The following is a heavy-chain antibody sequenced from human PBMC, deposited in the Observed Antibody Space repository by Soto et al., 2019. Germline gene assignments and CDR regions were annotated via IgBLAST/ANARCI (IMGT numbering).Heavy chain of an antibody. CDR1: GGSISSGGYS. CDR2: IYYSGST. CDR3: ARRRSDYYDSSGYYLDY. Sequence: SETLSLTCAVSGGSISSGGYSWSWIRQPPGKGLEWIGSIYYSGSTYYNPSLKSRVTISVDTSKNQFSLKLSSVTAADTAVYYCARRRSDYYDSSGYYLDYWGQGTLVTVSS. D-gene: IGHD3-22*01. V-gene: IGHV4-30-2*03. J-gene: IGHJ4*02.